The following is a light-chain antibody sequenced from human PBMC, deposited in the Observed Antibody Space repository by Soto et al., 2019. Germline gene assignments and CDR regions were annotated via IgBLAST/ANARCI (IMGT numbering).Light chain of an antibody. CDR3: KQSYSTGYT. J-gene: IGKJ2*01. CDR1: RTIIGY. V-gene: IGKV1-39*01. Sequence: DIQMTQSPSSLSASVGDRVTITCRASRTIIGYLNWYQLKPGKAPKLLIYAASSLHSGVPSWFSGSGSGTDFTITISGLLREDFATYYGKQSYSTGYTVGQGTKVEIK. CDR2: AAS.